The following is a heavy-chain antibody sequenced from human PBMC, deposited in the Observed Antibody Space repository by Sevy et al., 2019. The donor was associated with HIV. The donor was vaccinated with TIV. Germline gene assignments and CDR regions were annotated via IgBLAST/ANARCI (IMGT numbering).Heavy chain of an antibody. CDR1: GGSINSDSYY. D-gene: IGHD2-21*02. Sequence: SETLSLTCTVSGGSINSDSYYWGWIRQPPGKGLEWIGNIYYSGTTYYNPSLKSRVTISVDTSKNQFSLKLSSVTAADTDVYYCARFEYGDYVSHFEYWGQGTLVTVSS. V-gene: IGHV4-39*01. J-gene: IGHJ4*02. CDR3: ARFEYGDYVSHFEY. CDR2: IYYSGTT.